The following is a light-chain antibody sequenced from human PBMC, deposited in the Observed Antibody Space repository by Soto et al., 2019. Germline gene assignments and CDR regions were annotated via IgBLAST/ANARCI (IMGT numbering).Light chain of an antibody. CDR2: DVS. Sequence: QSALTQPASVSGSPGQSITISCTGTSSDDGGYNYVSWYQQHPGKAPKHMIYDVSNRPSGVSNRFSGSKSGNTASLTISGLLSEDEADYYCSSYTSSSTLRVFGGGTKLTVL. CDR3: SSYTSSSTLRV. J-gene: IGLJ2*01. CDR1: SSDDGGYNY. V-gene: IGLV2-14*01.